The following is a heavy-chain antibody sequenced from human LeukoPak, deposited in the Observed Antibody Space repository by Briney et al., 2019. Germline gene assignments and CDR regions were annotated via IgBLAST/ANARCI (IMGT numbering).Heavy chain of an antibody. D-gene: IGHD2-15*01. V-gene: IGHV3-7*01. CDR3: AREGCSGGSCYHNWFDP. CDR2: INQDGSEK. J-gene: IGHJ5*02. CDR1: GFTLSNYA. Sequence: GGSLRLSCAASGFTLSNYAIHWVRQARGKGLEWVANINQDGSEKYYVDSVKGRFTISRDNAKNSLYLQMNSLRAEDTAVYYCAREGCSGGSCYHNWFDPWGQGTLVTVSS.